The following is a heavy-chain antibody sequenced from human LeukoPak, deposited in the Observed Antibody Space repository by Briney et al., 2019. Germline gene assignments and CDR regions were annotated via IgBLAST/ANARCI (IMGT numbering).Heavy chain of an antibody. CDR2: IVGSGRTT. CDR3: AKMGGRLAYYMDV. D-gene: IGHD3-16*01. J-gene: IGHJ6*03. CDR1: GFTFSSYA. Sequence: GGSLRLSCAASGFTFSSYATTWVRQAPGKGLEWVSTIVGSGRTTYYAETVRGRFTISRDNSNNTLFLQMSSLRAEDTALYYCAKMGGRLAYYMDVWGTGTTVTVSS. V-gene: IGHV3-23*01.